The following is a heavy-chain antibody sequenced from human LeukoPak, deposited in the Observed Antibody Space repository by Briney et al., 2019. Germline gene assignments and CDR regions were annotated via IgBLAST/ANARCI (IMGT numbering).Heavy chain of an antibody. Sequence: GSSVKVSCKASAGTFTSYAISWVRQAPGQGLEWMGRIIPILSITDNAQKFQGRVTITADKSTSTVYMELSSLRSEDTAVYYCARDLQWEPKPKGYYFDYWGQGTLITVSS. D-gene: IGHD1-26*01. CDR2: IIPILSIT. CDR3: ARDLQWEPKPKGYYFDY. CDR1: AGTFTSYA. V-gene: IGHV1-69*04. J-gene: IGHJ4*02.